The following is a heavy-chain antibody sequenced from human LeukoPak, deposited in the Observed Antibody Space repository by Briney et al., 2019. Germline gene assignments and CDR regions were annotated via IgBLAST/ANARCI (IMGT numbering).Heavy chain of an antibody. D-gene: IGHD1-1*01. CDR3: AKERTSEGYFDY. V-gene: IGHV3-23*01. CDR2: TTASGGRT. CDR1: RLTFSSFS. J-gene: IGHJ4*02. Sequence: GGSLRLSCGAPRLTFSSFSMSWVRQARGKGPEWVSATTASGGRTYYPDSLKGRFTISRDNSRNTLYLQMNSLRAEDTAVYYCAKERTSEGYFDYWGQGTLVTVSS.